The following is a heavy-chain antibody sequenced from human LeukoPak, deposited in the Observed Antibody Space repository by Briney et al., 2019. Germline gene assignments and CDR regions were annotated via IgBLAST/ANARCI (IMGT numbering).Heavy chain of an antibody. V-gene: IGHV5-51*01. D-gene: IGHD3-9*01. J-gene: IGHJ3*02. Sequence: GESLKISCKGSGYSFTSYWIGWVRQMPGKGLEWMGIIYPGDSDTRYSPSFQGQVTISADKSISTAYLQWSSLKASDTAMYYCARHQLPGYYDWDAFDIWGQGTKVTVSS. CDR1: GYSFTSYW. CDR3: ARHQLPGYYDWDAFDI. CDR2: IYPGDSDT.